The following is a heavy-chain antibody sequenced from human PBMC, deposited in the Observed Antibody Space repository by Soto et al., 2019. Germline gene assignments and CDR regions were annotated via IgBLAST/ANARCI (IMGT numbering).Heavy chain of an antibody. CDR1: GFTFSNFD. J-gene: IGHJ6*02. V-gene: IGHV3-13*05. D-gene: IGHD2-2*02. CDR3: ARAYTGRLPRRADYYYAMDV. Sequence: PGGSLRLSCATSGFTFSNFDMHWVRQVPGKGLEWVSAIGAARDPYYLGSVKGRFTISRENAKNSVYLRMNDLRAGDSAVYYCARAYTGRLPRRADYYYAMDVWGQGTTVTVSS. CDR2: IGAARDP.